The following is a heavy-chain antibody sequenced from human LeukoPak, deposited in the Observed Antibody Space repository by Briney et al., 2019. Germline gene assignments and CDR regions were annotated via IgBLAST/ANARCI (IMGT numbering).Heavy chain of an antibody. J-gene: IGHJ6*02. D-gene: IGHD3-10*01. V-gene: IGHV4-34*01. Sequence: PSETLSLTCAVYGGSFSGYYWSWIRQPPGKGLEWIGEINHSGSTNYNPSLKSRVTISVDTSKNQSSLKLSSVTAADTAVYYCARWAMVRTSYYYYGMDVWGQGTTVTVSS. CDR3: ARWAMVRTSYYYYGMDV. CDR1: GGSFSGYY. CDR2: INHSGST.